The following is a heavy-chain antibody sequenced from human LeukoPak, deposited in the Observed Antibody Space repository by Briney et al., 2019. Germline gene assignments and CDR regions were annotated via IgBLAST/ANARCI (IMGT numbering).Heavy chain of an antibody. Sequence: SETLSLTCTVSGGSITSSNYYWGWIRQPPGKGLEWIGSFCYSGSTNYNPSLKSRVTISVDTSKNQFSLKLSSVTAADTAVYYCVYYYGSGSVKYWGQGTLVTVSS. CDR1: GGSITSSNYY. CDR3: VYYYGSGSVKY. J-gene: IGHJ4*02. D-gene: IGHD3-10*01. CDR2: FCYSGST. V-gene: IGHV4-39*01.